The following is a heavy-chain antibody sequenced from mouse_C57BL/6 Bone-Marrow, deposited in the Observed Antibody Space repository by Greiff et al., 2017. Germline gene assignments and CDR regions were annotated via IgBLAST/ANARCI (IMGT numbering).Heavy chain of an antibody. V-gene: IGHV10-1*01. CDR1: GFSFNTYA. Sequence: EVQLVESGGGLVQPKGSLKLSCAASGFSFNTYAMNWVRQAPGKGLEWVARIRSKSNNYATYYADSVKDRFTISRDDSESMLYLQMNNLKTEDTAMYYCVRQGWLLPFYFDYWGQGTTLTVSS. CDR3: VRQGWLLPFYFDY. CDR2: IRSKSNNYAT. D-gene: IGHD2-3*01. J-gene: IGHJ2*01.